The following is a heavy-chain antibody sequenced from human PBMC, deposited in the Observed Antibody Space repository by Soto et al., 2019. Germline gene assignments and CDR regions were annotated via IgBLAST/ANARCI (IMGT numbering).Heavy chain of an antibody. Sequence: SVKDSGQAYVGPFSGYAITWVRQAAGQGLEWMGGIIPIFGTANYAEKFHGRLTITSDKSTSTAYMELSRLRSEYTAVYYCSFEYSRGWSSGSHYYGMAVWGQGTTVTVSS. J-gene: IGHJ6*02. CDR2: IIPIFGTA. CDR1: VGPFSGYA. CDR3: SFEYSRGWSSGSHYYGMAV. D-gene: IGHD6-19*01. V-gene: IGHV1-69*06.